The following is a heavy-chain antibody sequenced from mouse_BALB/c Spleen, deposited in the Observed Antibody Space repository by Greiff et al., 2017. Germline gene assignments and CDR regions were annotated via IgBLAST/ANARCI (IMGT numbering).Heavy chain of an antibody. V-gene: IGHV5-9-4*01. D-gene: IGHD2-3*01. CDR1: GFTFSSYA. CDR3: AREGNGYYYFDY. CDR2: ISSGGSYT. Sequence: EVKVVESGGGLVKPGGSLKLSCAASGFTFSSYAMSWVRQSPEKRLEWVAEISSGGSYTYYPDTVTGRFTISRDNAKNTLYLEMSSLRSEDTAMYYCAREGNGYYYFDYWGQGTTLTVSS. J-gene: IGHJ2*01.